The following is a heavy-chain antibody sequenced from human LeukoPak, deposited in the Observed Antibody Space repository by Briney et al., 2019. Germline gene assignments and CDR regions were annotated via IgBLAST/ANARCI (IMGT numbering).Heavy chain of an antibody. V-gene: IGHV1-8*01. CDR3: MSTSNWGSVIFDY. J-gene: IGHJ4*02. Sequence: SVKVSCKASGYTFTSYDIHWVRKATGQGLEWMGWMDSNSDNTVYAQRFQGRVTMTRNTSITTAYMELRGLRSEDTAVYYCMSTSNWGSVIFDYWGQGTLVTVSS. D-gene: IGHD7-27*01. CDR2: MDSNSDNT. CDR1: GYTFTSYD.